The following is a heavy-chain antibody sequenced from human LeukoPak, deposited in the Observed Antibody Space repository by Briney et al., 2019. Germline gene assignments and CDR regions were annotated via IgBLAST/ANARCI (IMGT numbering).Heavy chain of an antibody. V-gene: IGHV3-74*01. CDR3: ARGPVGLSALDA. D-gene: IGHD2-15*01. CDR1: GFTFSGHA. CDR2: INSDGSET. Sequence: GGSLRLSCAASGFTFSGHAMSWVRQAPGKGLEWVSRINSDGSETVYPDSVKGRFTISRDNAKNTLYLQLDSLRVEDTAVYYCARGPVGLSALDAWGQGILVTVSP. J-gene: IGHJ5*02.